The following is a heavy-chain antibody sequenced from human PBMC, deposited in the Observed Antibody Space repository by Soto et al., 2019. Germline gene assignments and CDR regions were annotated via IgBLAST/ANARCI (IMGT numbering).Heavy chain of an antibody. J-gene: IGHJ6*01. Sequence: WRPLRLPSAASGFNIRNHAICWILQAPGKGLDCVSAISGSGGRTYYADSVKGRFTISRDNSKNTPYLQMNSLRAEDTAVYYCATHQVNWNDKFYCYYGMEVWGKGTTVTVSS. D-gene: IGHD1-1*01. CDR3: ATHQVNWNDKFYCYYGMEV. CDR1: GFNIRNHA. V-gene: IGHV3-23*01. CDR2: ISGSGGRT.